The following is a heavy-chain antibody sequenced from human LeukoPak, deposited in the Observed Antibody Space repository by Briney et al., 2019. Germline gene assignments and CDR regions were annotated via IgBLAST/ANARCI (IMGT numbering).Heavy chain of an antibody. CDR3: GRVGSYGSYFDY. CDR2: MYFSGRT. CDR1: GGSMTNYY. J-gene: IGHJ4*02. Sequence: SETLSLTCTVSGGSMTNYYWSWIRQPPGKGLEWIGSMYFSGRTHYNLSLVSRVTMIVETSKNQFSLKVSTGTAADAAAYYCGRVGSYGSYFDYWGQGTLVTVSS. D-gene: IGHD1-26*01. V-gene: IGHV4-59*12.